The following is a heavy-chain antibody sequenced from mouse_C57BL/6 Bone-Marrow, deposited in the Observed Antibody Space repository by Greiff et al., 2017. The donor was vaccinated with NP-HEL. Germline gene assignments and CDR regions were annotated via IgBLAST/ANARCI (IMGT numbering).Heavy chain of an antibody. J-gene: IGHJ1*03. Sequence: VQLQQSGAELVRPGTSVKIPCKASGYTFTDYNMDWVKQSHGKSLEWIGDINPNNGGTIYNQKFKGKATLTVDKSSSTAYMELRSLTSEDTAVYYCARSMVTPHWYFDVWGTGTTVTVSS. CDR2: INPNNGGT. V-gene: IGHV1-18*01. CDR3: ARSMVTPHWYFDV. D-gene: IGHD2-3*01. CDR1: GYTFTDYN.